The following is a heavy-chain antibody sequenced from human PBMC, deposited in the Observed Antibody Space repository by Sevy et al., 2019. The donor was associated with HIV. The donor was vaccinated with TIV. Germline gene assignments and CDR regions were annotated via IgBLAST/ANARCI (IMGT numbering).Heavy chain of an antibody. CDR2: ISSSSSTI. J-gene: IGHJ6*02. V-gene: IGHV3-48*02. D-gene: IGHD6-19*01. CDR1: GFTFSSYS. CDR3: ARVGSSGWYHYYYYGMDV. Sequence: GGSLRLSCAASGFTFSSYSMNWVRQAPGKGLEWVSYISSSSSTIYYADSVKGRFTISRDNAKNSRYLQMNSLRDEDTAVYYCARVGSSGWYHYYYYGMDVWGQGTTVTVS.